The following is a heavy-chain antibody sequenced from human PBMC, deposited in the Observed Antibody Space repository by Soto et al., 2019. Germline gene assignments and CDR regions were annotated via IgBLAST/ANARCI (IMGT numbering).Heavy chain of an antibody. CDR1: GGSVNIGTYY. J-gene: IGHJ4*02. CDR3: TRGGDPYKTGH. CDR2: IHYSGST. Sequence: SETLCLTCTVPGGSVNIGTYYGSWIRQPPGKGLEWIGFIHYSGSTNYNPSLKGRVTMSVDTSKNQFSLKLTSVNTADTAIYYCTRGGDPYKTGHWGQGTLVTVSS. V-gene: IGHV4-61*01. D-gene: IGHD2-21*01.